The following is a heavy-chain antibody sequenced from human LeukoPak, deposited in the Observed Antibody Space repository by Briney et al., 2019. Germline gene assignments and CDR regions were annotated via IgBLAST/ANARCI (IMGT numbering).Heavy chain of an antibody. J-gene: IGHJ4*02. CDR2: IGTGGDT. Sequence: GGSLRLPCAASGFTFSDYDMHWVRQATGKGPEWVSRIGTGGDTNYPGSVKGRFTISRDNAKNSLYLQMNSLRGEDAAVYYCARDWALAFDYWGQGTLVTVSS. D-gene: IGHD3-16*01. CDR3: ARDWALAFDY. V-gene: IGHV3-13*04. CDR1: GFTFSDYD.